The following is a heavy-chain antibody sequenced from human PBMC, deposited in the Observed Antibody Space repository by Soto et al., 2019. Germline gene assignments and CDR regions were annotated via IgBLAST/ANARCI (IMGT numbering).Heavy chain of an antibody. V-gene: IGHV3-30*18. CDR2: ISYDGSNK. CDR3: AKAPSPCSGGSCYVDY. J-gene: IGHJ4*02. D-gene: IGHD2-15*01. Sequence: PGGSLRLSCAASGFTFSSFGIHWVRQAPGKGLEWVAVISYDGSNKYYADSVKGRFTIPRDNSKNTLYLQMNSLRTEDTAVYYCAKAPSPCSGGSCYVDYWGQGTLVTVSS. CDR1: GFTFSSFG.